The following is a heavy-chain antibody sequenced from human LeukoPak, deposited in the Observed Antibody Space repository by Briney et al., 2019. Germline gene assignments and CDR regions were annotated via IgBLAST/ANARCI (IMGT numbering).Heavy chain of an antibody. CDR2: IYWNGDN. J-gene: IGHJ4*02. D-gene: IGHD3-9*01. V-gene: IGHV2-5*01. CDR3: AHRVVYFDWVGYFDY. CDR1: GFSINTGGVG. Sequence: SGPTLVNPRRTLTLTCTFSGFSINTGGVGVGWIRQPPGKALEWLAVIYWNGDNRYSPSLKSRLIITKDTSKNQVVLTMTNMDPMDTATYYCAHRVVYFDWVGYFDYWGQGTLVTVSS.